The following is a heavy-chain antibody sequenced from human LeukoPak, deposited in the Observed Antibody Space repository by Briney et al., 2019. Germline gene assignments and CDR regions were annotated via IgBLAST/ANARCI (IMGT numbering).Heavy chain of an antibody. CDR3: ASSGPITYYDILTGYYHSAFDI. Sequence: PSETLSLTCTVSGGSISSYYWSWIRHPAGKGLEWIGRIYTSGSTSYNPSLKSRVTMSVDTSKNQFSLKLSSVTAADTAVYYCASSGPITYYDILTGYYHSAFDIWGQGTMVTVSS. CDR1: GGSISSYY. CDR2: IYTSGST. J-gene: IGHJ3*02. D-gene: IGHD3-9*01. V-gene: IGHV4-4*07.